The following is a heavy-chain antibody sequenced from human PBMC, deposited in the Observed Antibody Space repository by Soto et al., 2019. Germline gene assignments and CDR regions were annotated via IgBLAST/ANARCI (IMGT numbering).Heavy chain of an antibody. CDR1: GFTFSDFA. CDR2: IYGGGNGP. CDR3: AKMEGMDPWACSFDF. D-gene: IGHD2-2*03. Sequence: EVQVLESGGGLVQPGGSLRLSCAATGFTFSDFAMSWVRQAPGKGLEWVSRIYGGGNGPHYADSVKGRVTNSRDNSKKTVYRQMNRLRAEDTAVYYCAKMEGMDPWACSFDFWGQGTLVTVSS. J-gene: IGHJ4*02. V-gene: IGHV3-23*01.